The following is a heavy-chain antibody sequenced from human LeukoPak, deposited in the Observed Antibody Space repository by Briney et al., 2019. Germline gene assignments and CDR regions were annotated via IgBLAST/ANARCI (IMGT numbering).Heavy chain of an antibody. V-gene: IGHV7-4-1*02. Sequence: ASVKVSCKASGYTFTSYAMNWVRQAPGQGLEWMGWINTNTGNPTYAQGFTGRFVFSLDTSVSTAYLQISSLKAEDTAVYYCARSESDWQSPPEGFDPWGQGTLVTVSS. D-gene: IGHD1-14*01. CDR3: ARSESDWQSPPEGFDP. J-gene: IGHJ5*02. CDR1: GYTFTSYA. CDR2: INTNTGNP.